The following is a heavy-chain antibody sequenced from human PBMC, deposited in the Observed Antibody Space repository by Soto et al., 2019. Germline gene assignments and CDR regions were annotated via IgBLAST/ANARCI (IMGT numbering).Heavy chain of an antibody. V-gene: IGHV4-59*01. D-gene: IGHD6-6*01. CDR3: ARVGIAARNYYYYYMDV. Sequence: QVQLQESGPGLVKPSETLSLTCTVSGGSISSYYWSWIRQPPGKGLEWIGYIYYSGSANYNPSLKSGVTIAVDTSENQFALKLSSVTAADTAVYYCARVGIAARNYYYYYMDVWGKGTTVTVSS. J-gene: IGHJ6*03. CDR1: GGSISSYY. CDR2: IYYSGSA.